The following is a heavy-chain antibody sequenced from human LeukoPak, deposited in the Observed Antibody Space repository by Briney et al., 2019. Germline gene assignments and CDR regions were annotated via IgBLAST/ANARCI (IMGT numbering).Heavy chain of an antibody. CDR2: IIPIFGTA. D-gene: IGHD5-18*01. Sequence: SVKVSCKASGGTFSSYAISWVRQAPGQGLEWMGGIIPIFGTANYAQKFQGRVTIITDESTSTAYMELSSLRSEDTAVYYCARGTAMDLYYYYMDVWGKGTTVTVSS. CDR1: GGTFSSYA. J-gene: IGHJ6*03. V-gene: IGHV1-69*05. CDR3: ARGTAMDLYYYYMDV.